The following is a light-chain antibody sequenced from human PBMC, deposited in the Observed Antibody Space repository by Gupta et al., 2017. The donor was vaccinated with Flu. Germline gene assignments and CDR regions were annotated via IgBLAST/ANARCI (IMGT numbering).Light chain of an antibody. CDR2: DVT. J-gene: IGLJ2*01. CDR1: SSDVGGYNY. Sequence: SSDVGGYNYVSWYQHHPGKAPQLMIFDVTKRPSGVPDRFSGSKSGNTASLTVSGLQADDEADYYCCSYGGSSTYVVFGGGTKLTVL. V-gene: IGLV2-11*01. CDR3: CSYGGSSTYVV.